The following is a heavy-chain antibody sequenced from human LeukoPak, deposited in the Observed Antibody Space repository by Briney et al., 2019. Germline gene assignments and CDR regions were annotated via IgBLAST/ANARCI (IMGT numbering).Heavy chain of an antibody. V-gene: IGHV4-39*01. D-gene: IGHD5-12*01. CDR3: ARGVRIVATIDY. J-gene: IGHJ4*02. CDR2: IYYSGST. CDR1: GGSISSTSYY. Sequence: SETLSLTCTVSGGSISSTSYYWGWIRQSPGKGLEWIGSIYYSGSTYYNPSLKSRITISVDTSKIQFSLKLASVTAADTAVYYCARGVRIVATIDYWGQGTQVTVSS.